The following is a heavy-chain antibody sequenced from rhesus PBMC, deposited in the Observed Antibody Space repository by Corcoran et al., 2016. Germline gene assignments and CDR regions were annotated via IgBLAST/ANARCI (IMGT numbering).Heavy chain of an antibody. Sequence: QVQLEESGPGLVKPSETLSLTCAVSGGSISGYYWNWIRQPPGKGLEWIWYIGGSRELTDSNPSLKSRVTSSTDTSKTQLSLRLSSVTAADTAVYYCARVGDYSFFGFSFDYWGQGVLVTVSS. CDR3: ARVGDYSFFGFSFDY. CDR2: IGGSRELT. J-gene: IGHJ4*01. V-gene: IGHV4S5*01. CDR1: GGSISGYY. D-gene: IGHD1-1*01.